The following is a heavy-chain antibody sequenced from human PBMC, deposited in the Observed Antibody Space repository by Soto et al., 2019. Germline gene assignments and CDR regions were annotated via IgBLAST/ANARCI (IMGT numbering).Heavy chain of an antibody. D-gene: IGHD2-2*01. CDR3: ARGGPPYCSSTSCAAGGNWFDP. Sequence: QVQLVQSGAEVKKPGASVKVSCKASGYTFTSYDINWVRQATGQGLEWMGWMNPNSGNTGYAQKCQGGVTMTRNTSKSTACMELGSLRSEDTAVYYCARGGPPYCSSTSCAAGGNWFDPWGQGTLVTVSS. CDR2: MNPNSGNT. V-gene: IGHV1-8*01. CDR1: GYTFTSYD. J-gene: IGHJ5*02.